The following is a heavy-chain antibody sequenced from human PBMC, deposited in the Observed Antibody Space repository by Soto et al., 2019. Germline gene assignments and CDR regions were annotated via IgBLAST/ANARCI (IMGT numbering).Heavy chain of an antibody. CDR3: ARDLGFGSGEEWFDP. V-gene: IGHV3-30*04. D-gene: IGHD3-10*01. J-gene: IGHJ5*02. CDR2: ISGDGTDK. CDR1: GFTFGRYA. Sequence: QVQLVESGGGVVQPGESLRLSCAASGFTFGRYAVHWVRQAPGKGLEWVAVISGDGTDKYYADSVKGRFTISRDNSKNTLYLQMTSLRTDDTGTYYCARDLGFGSGEEWFDPWGQGTLVTVSS.